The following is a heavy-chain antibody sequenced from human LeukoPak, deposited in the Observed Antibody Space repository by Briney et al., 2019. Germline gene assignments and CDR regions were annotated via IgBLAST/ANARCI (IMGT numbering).Heavy chain of an antibody. CDR3: AKDYGGDLYWYFDL. Sequence: GRSLRLSCAASGFTFDDYAMHWVRQAPGKGLEWVSGISWNSGSIGYADSVKGRFTISRDNAKNSLYLQMNSLRAEDTALYYCAKDYGGDLYWYFDLWAVAPWSLSPQ. J-gene: IGHJ2*01. V-gene: IGHV3-9*01. CDR2: ISWNSGSI. CDR1: GFTFDDYA. D-gene: IGHD4-17*01.